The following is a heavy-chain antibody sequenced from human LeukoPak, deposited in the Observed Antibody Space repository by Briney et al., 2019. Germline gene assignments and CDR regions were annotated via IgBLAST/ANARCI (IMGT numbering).Heavy chain of an antibody. D-gene: IGHD3-3*01. Sequence: ASVKVSCKASGYTFTSYGISWVRQAPGQGLEWMGWISAYNGNTNYAQKLQGRVTMTTDTSTSTAYMELRSLRSDDTAVYYCARDAYYDFWSGYYYYYGMDVWSQGTTVTVSS. CDR2: ISAYNGNT. V-gene: IGHV1-18*01. CDR3: ARDAYYDFWSGYYYYYGMDV. J-gene: IGHJ6*02. CDR1: GYTFTSYG.